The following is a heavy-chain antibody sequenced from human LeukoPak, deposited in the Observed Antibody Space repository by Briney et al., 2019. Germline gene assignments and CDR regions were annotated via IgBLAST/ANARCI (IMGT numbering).Heavy chain of an antibody. CDR3: ARAAAGSHDAFDI. CDR2: ISYDGGNK. D-gene: IGHD3-10*01. V-gene: IGHV3-30*04. J-gene: IGHJ3*02. Sequence: GRSLRLSCAASGFTFSSYAMHWVRQAPGKGLEWVAVISYDGGNKYYADSVKGRFTISRDNSKNTLYLQMNSLRAEDTAVYYCARAAAGSHDAFDIWGQGTMVTVSS. CDR1: GFTFSSYA.